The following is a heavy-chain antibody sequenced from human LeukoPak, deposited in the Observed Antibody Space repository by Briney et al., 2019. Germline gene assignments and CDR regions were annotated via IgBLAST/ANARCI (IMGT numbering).Heavy chain of an antibody. V-gene: IGHV3-11*04. D-gene: IGHD1-1*01. Sequence: PGGSLRLSCAASGFTFSDYYMSWIRQAPGKGLEWVSYISTSGTTIYYADSVKGRFSISRDNANNSLYLQMNSLRGEDTAVYYCARHYDWTFDYWGQGTLVTVSS. CDR1: GFTFSDYY. CDR2: ISTSGTTI. J-gene: IGHJ4*02. CDR3: ARHYDWTFDY.